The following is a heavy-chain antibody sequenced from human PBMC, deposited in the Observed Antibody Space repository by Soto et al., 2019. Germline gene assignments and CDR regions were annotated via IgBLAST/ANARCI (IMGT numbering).Heavy chain of an antibody. D-gene: IGHD3-22*01. V-gene: IGHV4-4*02. CDR2: IYHSGST. J-gene: IGHJ5*02. CDR1: GGSISSSNW. Sequence: SETLSLTCAVSGGSISSSNWWSWVRQPPGKGLEWIGEIYHSGSTNYNPSPKSRVTISVDKSKNQFSLKLSSVTAADTAVYYCARAHYYDSSGSRNWFDPWGQGTLVTVSS. CDR3: ARAHYYDSSGSRNWFDP.